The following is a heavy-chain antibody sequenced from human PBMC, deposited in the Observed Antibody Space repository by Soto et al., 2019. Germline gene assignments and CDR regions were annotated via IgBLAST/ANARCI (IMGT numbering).Heavy chain of an antibody. CDR1: GFTFGDYA. CDR3: TITDYGGNPSDFDY. Sequence: EVQLVESGGGLVQPGRSLRLSCTASGFTFGDYAMSWVRQAPGKGLEWVGFIRSKAYGGTTEYAASVKGRFTISRDDSNSIAYLQLNSLKTEDTAVYYCTITDYGGNPSDFDYWGQGTLVTVSS. V-gene: IGHV3-49*04. D-gene: IGHD4-17*01. CDR2: IRSKAYGGTT. J-gene: IGHJ4*02.